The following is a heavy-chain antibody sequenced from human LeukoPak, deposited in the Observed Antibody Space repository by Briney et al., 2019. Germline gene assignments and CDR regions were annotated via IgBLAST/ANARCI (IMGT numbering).Heavy chain of an antibody. V-gene: IGHV1-18*01. CDR3: ARRYCSSTSCSVYYFDY. CDR2: ISAYNGYT. D-gene: IGHD2-2*01. Sequence: ASVKVSCKASGYTFTSYGISWVRQAPGQGLEWMGWISAYNGYTNYAQKLQGRVTMTTDTSTSTAYMELRSLRSDDTAVYYCARRYCSSTSCSVYYFDYWGQGTLVTVSS. J-gene: IGHJ4*02. CDR1: GYTFTSYG.